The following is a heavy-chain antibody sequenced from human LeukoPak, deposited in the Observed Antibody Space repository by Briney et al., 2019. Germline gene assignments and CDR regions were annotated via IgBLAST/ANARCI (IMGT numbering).Heavy chain of an antibody. Sequence: PGGSLRLSCAASGFTFSSYAMSWVCQAPGKGLEWVSVIYSGGSTYYADSVKGRFTIFRDNSKNTLYLQMNSLRAEDTAVYYCARDGGLAPYSSSTPFDYWGQGTLVTVSS. V-gene: IGHV3-66*02. CDR2: IYSGGST. CDR1: GFTFSSYA. CDR3: ARDGGLAPYSSSTPFDY. J-gene: IGHJ4*02. D-gene: IGHD6-6*01.